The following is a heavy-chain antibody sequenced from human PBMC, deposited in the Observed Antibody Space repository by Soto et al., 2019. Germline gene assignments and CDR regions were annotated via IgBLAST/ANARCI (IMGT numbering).Heavy chain of an antibody. D-gene: IGHD5-12*01. CDR1: GGSISSSSYY. Sequence: PSETLSLTCTVSGGSISSSSYYWGWIRQPPGKGLEWIGSIYYSGSTYYNPSLKSRVTISVDTSKNQFSLKLSSVTAADTAVYYCARHSGYSGYDWGQGTLVT. J-gene: IGHJ4*02. V-gene: IGHV4-39*01. CDR2: IYYSGST. CDR3: ARHSGYSGYD.